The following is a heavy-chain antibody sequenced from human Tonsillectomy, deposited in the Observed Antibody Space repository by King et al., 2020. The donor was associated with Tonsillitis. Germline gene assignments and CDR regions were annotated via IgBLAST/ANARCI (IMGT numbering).Heavy chain of an antibody. D-gene: IGHD4-17*01. CDR3: ARLYGDTSTTSYYYYGMDV. CDR1: GGSISSYY. CDR2: IYYSGST. J-gene: IGHJ6*02. V-gene: IGHV4-59*01. Sequence: VQLQGSGPGLVKPSETLSLTCTVSGGSISSYYWSWIRQPPGKGLEWIGYIYYSGSTNYNPSLKSRVTISVDTSKNQFSLKLSSVTAADTAVYYCARLYGDTSTTSYYYYGMDVWGQGTTVTVSS.